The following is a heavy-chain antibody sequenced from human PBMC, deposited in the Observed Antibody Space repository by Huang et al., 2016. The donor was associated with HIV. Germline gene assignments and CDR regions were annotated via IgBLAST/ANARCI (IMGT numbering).Heavy chain of an antibody. D-gene: IGHD6-19*01. CDR2: ISGGGVST. V-gene: IGHV3-23*01. Sequence: EVQLLESGGGLVQPGGSLRLSCAASGFTFSSYAMSWVRKAPGKGLECVSAISGGGVSTYYADSVKGRFTISRDNSKNTLDLQMNSLRAEDTAVYYCAKQSSGWYVSADAFDIWGQGTMVTVSS. J-gene: IGHJ3*02. CDR1: GFTFSSYA. CDR3: AKQSSGWYVSADAFDI.